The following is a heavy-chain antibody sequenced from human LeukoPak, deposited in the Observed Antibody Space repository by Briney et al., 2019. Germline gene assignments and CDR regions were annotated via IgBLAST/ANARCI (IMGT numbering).Heavy chain of an antibody. CDR2: VSSHGNDG. CDR3: AKRPSDYGDYVTYFDY. V-gene: IGHV3-30*17. Sequence: PGGSLRLSCAVSEFTFSNYAMHWVRQPPGKGLEWVAVVSSHGNDGYYADSVRGRFTISRDNSKNTLYLQIDSLRLEDTAVYYCAKRPSDYGDYVTYFDYWGQGTLVTVSS. CDR1: EFTFSNYA. J-gene: IGHJ4*02. D-gene: IGHD4-17*01.